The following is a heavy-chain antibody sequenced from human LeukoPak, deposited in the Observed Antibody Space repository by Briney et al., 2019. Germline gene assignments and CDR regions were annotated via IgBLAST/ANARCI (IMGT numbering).Heavy chain of an antibody. CDR2: INPNSGGT. CDR1: GYTFTGYY. Sequence: ASVKVSCKASGYTFTGYYMHWVRLAPGQGLEWMGRINPNSGGTNYAQKFQGRVTMTRDTSISTAYMELSRLRSDDTAVYYCARDWNYDSSESPRETIDYWGQGTLVTVSS. D-gene: IGHD3-22*01. CDR3: ARDWNYDSSESPRETIDY. J-gene: IGHJ4*02. V-gene: IGHV1-2*06.